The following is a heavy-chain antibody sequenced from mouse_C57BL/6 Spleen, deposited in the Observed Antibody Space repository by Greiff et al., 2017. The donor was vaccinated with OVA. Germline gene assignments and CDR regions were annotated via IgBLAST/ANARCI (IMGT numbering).Heavy chain of an antibody. CDR2: IYPSDSET. D-gene: IGHD3-2*02. CDR1: GYTFTSYW. CDR3: ARVEYHSSGYAMDY. V-gene: IGHV1-61*01. Sequence: QVQLQQPGAELVRPGSSVKLSCKASGYTFTSYWMDWVKQRPGQGLEWIGNIYPSDSETHYNQKFKDKATLTVDKSSSTAYMQLSSLTSEDSAVYYGARVEYHSSGYAMDYWGQGTSVTVSS. J-gene: IGHJ4*01.